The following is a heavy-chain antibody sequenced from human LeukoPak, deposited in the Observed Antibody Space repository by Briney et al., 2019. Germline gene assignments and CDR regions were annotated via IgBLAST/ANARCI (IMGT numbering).Heavy chain of an antibody. CDR2: IYYPGTT. CDR3: ARRGSTDWYYFDF. CDR1: GDSGSSASYC. Sequence: SHTRSRTWTVSGDSGSSASYCWGWFLQSPGKGLEWIGSIYYPGTTYYNPSLKSRVTISVDTSKNQFSLKLTSVTAADTAVYYCARRGSTDWYYFDFWGQGTLVTFSS. D-gene: IGHD3-9*01. J-gene: IGHJ4*02. V-gene: IGHV4-39*01.